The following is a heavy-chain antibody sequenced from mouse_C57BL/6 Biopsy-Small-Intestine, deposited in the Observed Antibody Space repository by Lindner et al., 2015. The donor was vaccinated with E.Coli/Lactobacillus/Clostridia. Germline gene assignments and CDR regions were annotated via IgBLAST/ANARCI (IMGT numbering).Heavy chain of an antibody. V-gene: IGHV1-61*01. CDR2: IIPFFLET. Sequence: SVKVSCKASGDTLTISSIGWLRQTPGQRPEWMGGIIPFFLETQYAQKFQGRVTILADESTNTVYMELNNLRPEDTALYYCARILGFDGYVPSYYFDYWGQGTLITVSS. J-gene: IGHJ2*01. CDR3: ARILGFDGYVPSYYFDY. D-gene: IGHD2-3*01. CDR1: GDTLTISS.